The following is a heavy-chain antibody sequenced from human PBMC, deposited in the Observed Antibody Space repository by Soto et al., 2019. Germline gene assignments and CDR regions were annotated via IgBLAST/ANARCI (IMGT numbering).Heavy chain of an antibody. CDR2: IIPIFGTA. J-gene: IGHJ6*02. CDR1: GGTFSSYA. CDR3: AQYSSSPVYYYYGMDV. Sequence: SVKVSCKASGGTFSSYAIIWVRQAPGQGLEWMGGIIPIFGTANYAQKFQGRVTITADKSTSTAYMELSSLRSEDTAVYYCAQYSSSPVYYYYGMDVWGQGTTVTVSS. V-gene: IGHV1-69*06. D-gene: IGHD6-6*01.